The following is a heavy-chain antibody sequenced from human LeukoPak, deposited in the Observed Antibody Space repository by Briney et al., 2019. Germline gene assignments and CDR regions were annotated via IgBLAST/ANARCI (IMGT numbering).Heavy chain of an antibody. Sequence: GESLKISCKGSGYSFTSYWIGRVRQMPGKGLEWMGIIYPGDSDTRYSPSFQGQVTISADKSISTAYLQWSSLKASDTAMYYCARAYCSGGSCFLYGFDYWGQGTLVTVSS. D-gene: IGHD2-15*01. CDR1: GYSFTSYW. CDR2: IYPGDSDT. V-gene: IGHV5-51*01. CDR3: ARAYCSGGSCFLYGFDY. J-gene: IGHJ4*02.